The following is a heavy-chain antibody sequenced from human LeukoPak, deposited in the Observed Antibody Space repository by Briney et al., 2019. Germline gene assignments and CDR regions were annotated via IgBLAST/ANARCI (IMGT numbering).Heavy chain of an antibody. CDR3: AREETSSHDAFDI. D-gene: IGHD2-2*01. Sequence: GGSLRLSCAASGFTFSSYEMNWVRQAPGKGLEWVSYISSSGSTIYYADSVKGRFTISRDNAKNSLYLQMNSLRAEDTAVNYCAREETSSHDAFDIWGQGTMVTVSS. CDR1: GFTFSSYE. J-gene: IGHJ3*02. V-gene: IGHV3-48*03. CDR2: ISSSGSTI.